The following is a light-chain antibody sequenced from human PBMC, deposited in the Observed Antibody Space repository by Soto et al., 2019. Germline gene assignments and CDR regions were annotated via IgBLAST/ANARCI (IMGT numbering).Light chain of an antibody. V-gene: IGKV3-20*01. J-gene: IGKJ1*01. CDR1: QSVSSTY. Sequence: ENVLTQSPGTLSLSPGERATLSCRPSQSVSSTYLDWYQQKPGQAPRLLIYAASSRATGIPDRFSGGASATDFTLTISRLEPEDFAVYYCRHYINSQWTFGQGTKVEIK. CDR2: AAS. CDR3: RHYINSQWT.